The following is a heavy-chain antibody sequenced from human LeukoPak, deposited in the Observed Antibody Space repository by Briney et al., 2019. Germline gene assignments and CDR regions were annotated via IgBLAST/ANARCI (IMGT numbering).Heavy chain of an antibody. D-gene: IGHD3-10*01. CDR1: GFTFSSYW. Sequence: GGSVRLSCAASGFTFSSYWMSWVRQAPGKGLEWVANIKQDGSEKYYVDSVKGRFTISRDNSKNTLYLQMNSLRAEDTAVYYCAKDTMVRGDFDYWGQGTLVTVSS. CDR2: IKQDGSEK. V-gene: IGHV3-7*01. J-gene: IGHJ4*02. CDR3: AKDTMVRGDFDY.